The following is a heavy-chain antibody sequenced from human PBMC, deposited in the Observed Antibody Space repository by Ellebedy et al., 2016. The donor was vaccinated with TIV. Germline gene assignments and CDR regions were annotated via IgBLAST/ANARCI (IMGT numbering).Heavy chain of an antibody. CDR2: IQYDGSNK. V-gene: IGHV3-30*02. CDR1: GFTFITYG. J-gene: IGHJ4*02. D-gene: IGHD4-17*01. CDR3: VKDGDYASFAY. Sequence: GESLKISCAASGFTFITYGMHWVRQAPGKGLERVAFIQYDGSNKNYADSVKGRVTISRDNSKNTLYLQMNSLRTEDTAVYYCVKDGDYASFAYWGQGTLVTVSS.